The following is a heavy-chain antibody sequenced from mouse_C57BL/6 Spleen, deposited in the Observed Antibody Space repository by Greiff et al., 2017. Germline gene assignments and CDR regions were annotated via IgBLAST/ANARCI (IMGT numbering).Heavy chain of an antibody. J-gene: IGHJ3*01. CDR3: ARDKDSLYDYEGAWFAY. CDR1: GFTFSDYG. V-gene: IGHV5-17*01. CDR2: ISSGSSTI. D-gene: IGHD2-4*01. Sequence: EVKLVESGGGLVKPGESLKLSCAASGFTFSDYGMHWVRQAPEKGLEWVAYISSGSSTIYYADTVKGRFTISRDNAKNTLFLQMTSLRSEDTAMYYCARDKDSLYDYEGAWFAYWGQGTLVTVSA.